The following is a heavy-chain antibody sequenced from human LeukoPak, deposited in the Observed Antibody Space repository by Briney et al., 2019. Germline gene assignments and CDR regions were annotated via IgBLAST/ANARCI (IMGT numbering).Heavy chain of an antibody. J-gene: IGHJ4*02. CDR2: IYYSGST. CDR1: GGSISSYY. D-gene: IGHD1-26*01. Sequence: SETLSLTCTVSGGSISSYYWSWIRQPPGKGLEWIGYIYYSGSTNYNPSLKSRVTISVDTSKNQFSLKLSSVTTADTAVYYCARGGSYPFDYWGQGTLVTVSS. V-gene: IGHV4-59*01. CDR3: ARGGSYPFDY.